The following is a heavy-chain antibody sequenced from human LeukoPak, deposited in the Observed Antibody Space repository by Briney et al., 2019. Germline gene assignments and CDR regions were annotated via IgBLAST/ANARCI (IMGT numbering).Heavy chain of an antibody. Sequence: PGGSLRLSCAASGFTFSSYSMNWVRQAPGKGLEGVSSISSSSSYIYYADSVKGRFTISRDNAKNSLYLQMNSLRAEDTAVYYCARDGGHYGGNSFDYWGQGTLVTVSS. D-gene: IGHD4-23*01. J-gene: IGHJ4*02. V-gene: IGHV3-21*01. CDR2: ISSSSSYI. CDR3: ARDGGHYGGNSFDY. CDR1: GFTFSSYS.